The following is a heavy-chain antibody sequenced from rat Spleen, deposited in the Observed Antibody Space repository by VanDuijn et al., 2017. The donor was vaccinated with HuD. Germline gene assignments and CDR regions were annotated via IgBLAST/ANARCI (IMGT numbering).Heavy chain of an antibody. CDR2: IIYDGSNT. J-gene: IGHJ3*01. V-gene: IGHV5-17*01. CDR3: ARLGGLRNWFAY. D-gene: IGHD4-3*01. CDR1: GFTFSDYT. Sequence: EVQLVESGGGLVQPGRSLKLSCAASGFTFSDYTMAWVRQAPKKGLEWVAAIIYDGSNTYYRDSVKGRFIISRDDEESTLYLQMDSLRSEDTATYFCARLGGLRNWFAYWGRGTLVTVSS.